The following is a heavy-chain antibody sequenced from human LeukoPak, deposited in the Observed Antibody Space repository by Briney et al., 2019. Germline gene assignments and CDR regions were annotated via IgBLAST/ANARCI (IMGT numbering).Heavy chain of an antibody. D-gene: IGHD1-26*01. V-gene: IGHV3-21*01. CDR3: ARDPYSGSYGADYMDV. Sequence: PGGSLRLSCAASGFTFSSYNMNWVRQTPGQGLEWVSFTTSGSSHIYYADSVKGRFTISRDNAKSSLYLQMNSLRAEDTAVYYCARDPYSGSYGADYMDVWGKGTTVTISS. CDR2: TTSGSSHI. CDR1: GFTFSSYN. J-gene: IGHJ6*03.